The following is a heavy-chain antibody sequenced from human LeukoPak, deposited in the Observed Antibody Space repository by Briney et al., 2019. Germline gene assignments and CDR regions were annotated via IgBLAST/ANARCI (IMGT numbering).Heavy chain of an antibody. CDR2: INWNGGST. CDR1: GFTFDDYG. J-gene: IGHJ6*03. D-gene: IGHD3-10*01. V-gene: IGHV3-20*04. CDR3: AREAPAYGSGSYYSYYYYMDV. Sequence: GGSLRLSCAASGFTFDDYGMSWVRQAPGKGLEWVSGINWNGGSTGYADSVKGRFTISRDNAKNSLYLQMNSLGAEDTALYYCAREAPAYGSGSYYSYYYYMDVWGKGTTVTVSS.